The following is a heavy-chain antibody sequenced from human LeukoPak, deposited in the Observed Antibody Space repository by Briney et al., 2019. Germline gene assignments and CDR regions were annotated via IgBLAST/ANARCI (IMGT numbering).Heavy chain of an antibody. Sequence: GGSLRLSCAASGFTFSSYAMNWVRQAPGKGLEWVSAISGSGGGTYYSDSVKGRFTISRDNSENTLYLQMNGLRAEDTAVYYCAKEADTIIVLKRYLDYWGQGPLVTVPS. D-gene: IGHD3-22*01. V-gene: IGHV3-23*01. CDR2: ISGSGGGT. J-gene: IGHJ4*02. CDR1: GFTFSSYA. CDR3: AKEADTIIVLKRYLDY.